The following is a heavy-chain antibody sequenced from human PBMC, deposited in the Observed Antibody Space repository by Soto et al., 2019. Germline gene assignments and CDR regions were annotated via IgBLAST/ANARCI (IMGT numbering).Heavy chain of an antibody. J-gene: IGHJ6*02. CDR3: ARDRDGTTPLYGMDV. CDR2: IIPIFGTA. CDR1: GGTFSSYA. Sequence: VKVSCKASGGTFSSYAISWVRQAPGQGLEWMGGIIPIFGTANYAQKFQGRVTITADESTSTAYMELSSLRSEDTAVYYCARDRDGTTPLYGMDVWGQGTTVTVSS. V-gene: IGHV1-69*01. D-gene: IGHD4-17*01.